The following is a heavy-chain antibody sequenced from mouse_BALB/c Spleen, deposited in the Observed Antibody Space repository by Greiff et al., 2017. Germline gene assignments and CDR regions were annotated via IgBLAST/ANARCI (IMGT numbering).Heavy chain of an antibody. D-gene: IGHD2-14*01. J-gene: IGHJ3*01. V-gene: IGHV14-4*02. CDR3: NAYRSWFAY. Sequence: EVQLQQSGAELVRSGASVKLSCTASGFNFKDYYMHWVKQRPEQGLEWIGWIDPENGDTEYAPKFQGKATMTADTSSNTAYLQLSSLTSEDTAVYYCNAYRSWFAYWGQGTLVTVSA. CDR2: IDPENGDT. CDR1: GFNFKDYY.